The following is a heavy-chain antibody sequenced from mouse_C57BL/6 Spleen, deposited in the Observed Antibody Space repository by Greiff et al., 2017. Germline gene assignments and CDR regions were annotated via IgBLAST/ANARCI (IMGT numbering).Heavy chain of an antibody. CDR2: IDPETGGT. J-gene: IGHJ3*01. V-gene: IGHV1-15*01. CDR1: GYTFTDYE. Sequence: VQLQQSGAELVRPGASVTLSCKASGYTFTDYEMHWVKQTPVHGLEWIGAIDPETGGTAYNQKFKGKAILTADKSSSTAYMGLRSLTSEDSAVYYCTRGDGYTWLAYWGQGTLVTVSA. D-gene: IGHD2-3*01. CDR3: TRGDGYTWLAY.